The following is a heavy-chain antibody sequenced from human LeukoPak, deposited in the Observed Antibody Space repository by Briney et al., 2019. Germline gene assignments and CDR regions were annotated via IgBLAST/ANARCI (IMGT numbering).Heavy chain of an antibody. Sequence: SSVNVSCKASGDTLSSCAISMMRQAPGQRLESMRTIIPILGIANYAQTFQGRVTITAEKSTSTAYMELSSLRSEVTAVYYCARDPRESISTMVRGVIDDYWGQGTLVTVSS. J-gene: IGHJ4*02. CDR2: IIPILGIA. D-gene: IGHD3-10*01. V-gene: IGHV1-69*04. CDR3: ARDPRESISTMVRGVIDDY. CDR1: GDTLSSCA.